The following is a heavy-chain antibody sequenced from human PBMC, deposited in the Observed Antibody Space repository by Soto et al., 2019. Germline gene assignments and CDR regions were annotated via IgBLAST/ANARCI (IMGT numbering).Heavy chain of an antibody. CDR3: ASADTSYYYYYCMDV. CDR1: GFTFSSYA. D-gene: IGHD2-2*01. J-gene: IGHJ6*02. Sequence: GGSLRLSCAASGFTFSSYAMHWVRQAPGKGLEWVAVISYDGSNKYYADSVKGRFTISRGNSKNTLYLQMNSLRAEGTAVYYGASADTSYYYYYCMDVWGPGTTVTVSS. CDR2: ISYDGSNK. V-gene: IGHV3-30-3*01.